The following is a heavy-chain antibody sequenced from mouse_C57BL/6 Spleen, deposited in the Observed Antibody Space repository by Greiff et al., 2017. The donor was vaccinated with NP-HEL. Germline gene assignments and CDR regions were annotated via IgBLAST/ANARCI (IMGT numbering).Heavy chain of an antibody. Sequence: VMLVESGAELARPGASVKLSCKASGYTFTSYGISWVKQRTGQGLEWIGEIYPRSGNTYYNEKFKGKATLTADKSSSTAYMELRSLTSEDSAVYFCARFSTVVSYYAMDYWGQGTSVTVSS. J-gene: IGHJ4*01. CDR1: GYTFTSYG. CDR2: IYPRSGNT. CDR3: ARFSTVVSYYAMDY. V-gene: IGHV1-81*01. D-gene: IGHD1-1*01.